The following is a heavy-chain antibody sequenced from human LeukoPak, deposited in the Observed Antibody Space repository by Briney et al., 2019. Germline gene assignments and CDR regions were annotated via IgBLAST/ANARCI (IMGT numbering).Heavy chain of an antibody. D-gene: IGHD6-19*01. CDR3: ARGRSSGADNWFDP. CDR1: GGTFSSYA. CDR2: IIPIFGTA. J-gene: IGHJ5*02. V-gene: IGHV1-69*01. Sequence: SVKVSCKASGGTFSSYAISWVRQAPGQGLEWMGGIIPIFGTANYAQKFQGRVTIAADESTSTAYMELSSLRSEDTAVYYCARGRSSGADNWFDPWGQGTLVTVSS.